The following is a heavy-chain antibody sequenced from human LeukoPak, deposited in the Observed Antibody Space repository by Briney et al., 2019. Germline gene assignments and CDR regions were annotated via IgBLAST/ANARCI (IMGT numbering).Heavy chain of an antibody. Sequence: GESLKISCKASGYSFTNYWIGWVRQMPGKGLEWVGIIYPSDSDIKYSPSFQGQVTISADKSISTAYLQWSSLKASDTAMYYCARQGYGARWYLYWGQGTLVTASS. CDR2: IYPSDSDI. CDR3: ARQGYGARWYLY. D-gene: IGHD6-13*01. V-gene: IGHV5-51*01. CDR1: GYSFTNYW. J-gene: IGHJ4*02.